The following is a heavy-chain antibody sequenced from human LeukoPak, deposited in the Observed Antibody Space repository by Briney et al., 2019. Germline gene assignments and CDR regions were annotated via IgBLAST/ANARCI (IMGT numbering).Heavy chain of an antibody. J-gene: IGHJ4*02. Sequence: ASVKVSCKASGYTFTSYDINWVRQATGQGLEWMGWMNPNSSNTGYAQKFQGRVTMTMNTSISTAYMELSSLRSEDTAVYYCARGPPPGTCSGSSWFDYWGQGTLVTVSS. V-gene: IGHV1-8*01. CDR2: MNPNSSNT. CDR1: GYTFTSYD. CDR3: ARGPPPGTCSGSSWFDY. D-gene: IGHD6-13*01.